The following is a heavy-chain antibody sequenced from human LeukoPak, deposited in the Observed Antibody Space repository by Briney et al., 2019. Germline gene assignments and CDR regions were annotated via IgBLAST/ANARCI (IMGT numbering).Heavy chain of an antibody. J-gene: IGHJ6*03. D-gene: IGHD6-13*01. CDR3: AKGGIHRGYYYYYMDV. CDR1: GFSFSKHW. Sequence: GGSLRLSCAASGFSFSKHWMSWVRQASGKGLECVANIKEDGSERYYVDSVKGRFTISRDNAKNSLYLQMNSLRAEDTALYYCAKGGIHRGYYYYYMDVWGKGTTVTISS. V-gene: IGHV3-7*03. CDR2: IKEDGSER.